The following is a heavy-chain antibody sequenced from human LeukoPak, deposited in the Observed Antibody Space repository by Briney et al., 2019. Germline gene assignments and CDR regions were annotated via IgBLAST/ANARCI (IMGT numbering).Heavy chain of an antibody. CDR2: IYSGGST. CDR3: ASRGEMATSDAFDI. D-gene: IGHD5-24*01. J-gene: IGHJ3*02. Sequence: GGSLRLSCAASGFTFSSYAMNWVRQAPGKGLEWVSVIYSGGSTYYADSVKGRFTISRDNSKNTLYLQMNSLRAEDTAVYYCASRGEMATSDAFDIWGQGTMVTVSS. CDR1: GFTFSSYA. V-gene: IGHV3-53*01.